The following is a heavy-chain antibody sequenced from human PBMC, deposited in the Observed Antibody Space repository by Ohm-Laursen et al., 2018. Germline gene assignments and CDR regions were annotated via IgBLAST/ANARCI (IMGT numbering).Heavy chain of an antibody. D-gene: IGHD3-16*01. CDR3: ATFGGVPG. J-gene: IGHJ4*02. CDR1: GGSIFSGDYY. CDR2: INHSGST. Sequence: SDTLSLTCTVSGGSIFSGDYYWSWIRQPPGKGLEWIGEINHSGSTNYNPSLKSRVTISVDTSKNQFSLKLSSVTAADTAVYYCATFGGVPGWGQGTLVTVSS. V-gene: IGHV4-30-4*02.